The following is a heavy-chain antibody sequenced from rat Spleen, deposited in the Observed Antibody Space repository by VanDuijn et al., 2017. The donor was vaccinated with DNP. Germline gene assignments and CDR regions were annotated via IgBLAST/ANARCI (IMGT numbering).Heavy chain of an antibody. CDR3: AWNGYNSGY. Sequence: EVQILESGGGLVLPGDSLKLSCVTSGFTFSTAWMYWYRQFPEKRLEWVARIKAKSNNYATEYTESVKGRFTISRDDSKSSIYLQMDNLKGEDTAVYYCAWNGYNSGYWGQGVMVTVSS. D-gene: IGHD1-4*01. V-gene: IGHV6-6*01. J-gene: IGHJ2*01. CDR2: IKAKSNNYAT. CDR1: GFTFSTAW.